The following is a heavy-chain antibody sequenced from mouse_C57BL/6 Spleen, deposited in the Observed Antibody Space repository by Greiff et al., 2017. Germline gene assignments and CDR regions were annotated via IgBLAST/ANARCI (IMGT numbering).Heavy chain of an antibody. J-gene: IGHJ3*01. D-gene: IGHD1-1*01. CDR3: ARGHYYGSSLAWFAY. CDR1: GYAFSSYW. CDR2: IYPGDGDT. Sequence: QVQLKQSGAELVKPGASVKISCKASGYAFSSYWMNWVKQRPGKGLEWIGQIYPGDGDTNYNGKFKGKATLTADKSSSTAYMQLSSLTSEDSAVYFCARGHYYGSSLAWFAYWGQGTLVTVSA. V-gene: IGHV1-80*01.